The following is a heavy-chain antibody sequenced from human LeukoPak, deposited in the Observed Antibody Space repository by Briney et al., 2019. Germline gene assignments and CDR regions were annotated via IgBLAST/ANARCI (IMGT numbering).Heavy chain of an antibody. CDR1: GGSFSDYY. Sequence: PSETLSLTCAVYGGSFSDYYWSWIRQPPGKGLEWIGEINHSGSSNYNPSLQSRVTMSVDTSKNQFSLKLSSVTAADTAVYYCARVSDYYDSSGYYFSGWFDPWGQGTLVTVSS. CDR3: ARVSDYYDSSGYYFSGWFDP. V-gene: IGHV4-34*01. D-gene: IGHD3-22*01. CDR2: INHSGSS. J-gene: IGHJ5*02.